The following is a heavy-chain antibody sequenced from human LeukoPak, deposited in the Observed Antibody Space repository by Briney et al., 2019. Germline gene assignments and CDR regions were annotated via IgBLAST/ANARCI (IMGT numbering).Heavy chain of an antibody. Sequence: PSETLSLTCTVSGGSISSGSYYWSWIRQPAGKGLEWIGSIYYSGSTYYNPSLKSRVTISVDTSKNQFSLKLSSVTAADTAVYYCASADAAGIFFGAFDIWGQGTMVTVSS. V-gene: IGHV4-39*07. CDR2: IYYSGST. CDR3: ASADAAGIFFGAFDI. CDR1: GGSISSGSYY. D-gene: IGHD6-19*01. J-gene: IGHJ3*02.